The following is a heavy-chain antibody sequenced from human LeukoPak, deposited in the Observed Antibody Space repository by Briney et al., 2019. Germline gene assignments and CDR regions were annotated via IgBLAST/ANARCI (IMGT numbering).Heavy chain of an antibody. Sequence: GESLKISCKGSGYSFTNSWIGWVRQTPGKGLGWMAILYPGDSDTRYSPSFQGQVTHSADKSISTAYLQWRSLKASDSAMYYCARGRGYSYGTDFDSWGQGTLVTVSS. D-gene: IGHD5-18*01. CDR3: ARGRGYSYGTDFDS. CDR2: LYPGDSDT. J-gene: IGHJ4*02. V-gene: IGHV5-51*01. CDR1: GYSFTNSW.